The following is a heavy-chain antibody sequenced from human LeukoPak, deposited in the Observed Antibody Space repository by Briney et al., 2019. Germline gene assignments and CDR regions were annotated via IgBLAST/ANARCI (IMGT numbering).Heavy chain of an antibody. Sequence: PGGSLRLSCAASGFTFSSYWMSWVRQAPGKGLEWVANIKQDGSEKYYVDSVKGRFTISRDNAKNSLYLQMNSLRAEDTAVYYCARGPGIAAAVPDAFDIWGQGTMDTVSS. CDR1: GFTFSSYW. J-gene: IGHJ3*02. CDR2: IKQDGSEK. V-gene: IGHV3-7*01. D-gene: IGHD6-13*01. CDR3: ARGPGIAAAVPDAFDI.